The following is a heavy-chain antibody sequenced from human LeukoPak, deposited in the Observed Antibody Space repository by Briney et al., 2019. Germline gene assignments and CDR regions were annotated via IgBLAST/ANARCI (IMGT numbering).Heavy chain of an antibody. CDR2: INPSGGSS. CDR3: ARGRNYYDSSDYYEGDGFDI. J-gene: IGHJ3*02. CDR1: GYTFTNYD. Sequence: ASVKVSCKASGYTFTNYDMHWVRLAPGQGLEWMGKINPSGGSSSYSLKFQGRVTMTRDMSTSTVYMELSSLRSEDTAVYYCARGRNYYDSSDYYEGDGFDIWGQGTVVTVSS. D-gene: IGHD3-22*01. V-gene: IGHV1-46*01.